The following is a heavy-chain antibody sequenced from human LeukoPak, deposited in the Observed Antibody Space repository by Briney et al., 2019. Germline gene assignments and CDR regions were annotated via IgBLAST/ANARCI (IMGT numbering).Heavy chain of an antibody. J-gene: IGHJ6*03. V-gene: IGHV4-4*07. Sequence: PSETLSLTCTVSGASVRNDYWSWIRQPAGKGLEWIGRIYTSGSTNYNPSLKSRVTMSLDTSKSQFSLKLRSVTAADTAVYYCARVVGATRYYYYYMDVWGKGTTVTVSS. CDR3: ARVVGATRYYYYYMDV. CDR2: IYTSGST. CDR1: GASVRNDY. D-gene: IGHD1-26*01.